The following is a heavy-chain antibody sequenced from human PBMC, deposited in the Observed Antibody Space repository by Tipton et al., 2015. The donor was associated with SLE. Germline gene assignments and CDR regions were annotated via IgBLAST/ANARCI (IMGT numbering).Heavy chain of an antibody. D-gene: IGHD5-12*01. J-gene: IGHJ6*02. CDR3: ARDKGGSRGYYDYYGMDV. Sequence: TLSLTCTVSGGSISSYYWSWIRQPPGKGLEWIGYIYYSGSTNYNPSLKSRVTISVDTSKNQFSLKLSSVTAADTAVYYCARDKGGSRGYYDYYGMDVWGQGTTVNVSS. CDR2: IYYSGST. CDR1: GGSISSYY. V-gene: IGHV4-59*01.